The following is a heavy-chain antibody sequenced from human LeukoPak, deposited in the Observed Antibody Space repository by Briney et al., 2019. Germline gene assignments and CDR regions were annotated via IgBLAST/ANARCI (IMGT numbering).Heavy chain of an antibody. CDR3: ARGGYSGYGIFDY. J-gene: IGHJ4*02. V-gene: IGHV4-59*01. D-gene: IGHD5-12*01. Sequence: SETLSLTCTVSGGSISSYYWSWIRQPPGKGLEWIGYMYYSGSTNYNPSLKSRVTISVDTSKNQFSLKLSSVTAADTAVYYCARGGYSGYGIFDYWGQGTLVTVSS. CDR1: GGSISSYY. CDR2: MYYSGST.